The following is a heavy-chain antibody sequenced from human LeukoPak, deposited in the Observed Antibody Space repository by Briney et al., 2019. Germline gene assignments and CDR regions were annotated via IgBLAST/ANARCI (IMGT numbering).Heavy chain of an antibody. Sequence: SETLSLTCTVSGYSISSGYYWGWIRQPPGKGLEWIGSIYHSGSTYYNPSLKSRVTISVDTSKNQFSLKLSSVTAADTAVYYCARGRLVVVVSYYYYYMDVWGKGTTVTVSS. V-gene: IGHV4-38-2*02. CDR1: GYSISSGYY. D-gene: IGHD2-15*01. CDR3: ARGRLVVVVSYYYYYMDV. J-gene: IGHJ6*03. CDR2: IYHSGST.